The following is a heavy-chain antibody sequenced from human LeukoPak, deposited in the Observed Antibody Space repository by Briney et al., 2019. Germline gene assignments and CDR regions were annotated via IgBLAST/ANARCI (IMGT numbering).Heavy chain of an antibody. V-gene: IGHV3-30-3*01. Sequence: PGGSLRLSCTTSGFTFTNFPIHWVRQAPGKGLEWVAVITYDGNNKYYADSVKDRFTLSRDTSKNTLYLQMNSLRTEDTATHYCARGYGSASVDYWGQGIPVTVSS. D-gene: IGHD6-6*01. CDR2: ITYDGNNK. J-gene: IGHJ4*02. CDR3: ARGYGSASVDY. CDR1: GFTFTNFP.